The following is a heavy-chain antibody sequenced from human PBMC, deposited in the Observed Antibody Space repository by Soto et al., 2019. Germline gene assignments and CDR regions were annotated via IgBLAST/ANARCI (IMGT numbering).Heavy chain of an antibody. CDR3: AKDGLGWVNYYGMDV. CDR2: ISGSGGST. V-gene: IGHV3-23*01. Sequence: GGSLRLSCAASGFTFSSYAVSWVRQAPGKGLEWVSAISGSGGSTYYADSVKGRFTISRDNSKNTLYLQMNSLRAEDTAVYYCAKDGLGWVNYYGMDVWGQGTTVTVSS. J-gene: IGHJ6*02. D-gene: IGHD1-26*01. CDR1: GFTFSSYA.